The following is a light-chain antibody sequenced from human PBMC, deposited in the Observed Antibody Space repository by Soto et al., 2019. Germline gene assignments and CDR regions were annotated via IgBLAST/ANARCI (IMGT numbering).Light chain of an antibody. J-gene: IGKJ5*01. CDR1: HDIGTF. Sequence: DIQMTQSPSSMSASGGGSVTLTCRASHDIGTFLNWYQQRPGEAPKLLIFAASNLKSGVPFRFSGSGSGTEFTLTISSLQPEDFATYYCQKNFSSPSITFGQGTRLEIK. CDR3: QKNFSSPSIT. V-gene: IGKV1-39*01. CDR2: AAS.